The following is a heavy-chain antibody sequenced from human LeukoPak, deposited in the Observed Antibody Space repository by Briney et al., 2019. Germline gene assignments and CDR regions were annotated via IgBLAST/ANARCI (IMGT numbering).Heavy chain of an antibody. CDR3: ARGGERGGSFDC. CDR1: GFTFSSFG. CDR2: ISGSGDST. Sequence: GGTLRLSCAASGFTFSSFGMSWVRQAPGKGLEWVSGISGSGDSTYYADSVKGRFTISRDNAKNSLYLQMNSLRAEDTAVYYCARGGERGGSFDCWGQGTLVTVSS. D-gene: IGHD3-16*01. V-gene: IGHV3-23*01. J-gene: IGHJ4*02.